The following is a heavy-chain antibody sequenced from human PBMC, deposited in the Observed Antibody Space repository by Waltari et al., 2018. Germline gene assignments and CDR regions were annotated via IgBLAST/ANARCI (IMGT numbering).Heavy chain of an antibody. CDR2: IHHSGST. Sequence: QVQLQESGPGLVKPSETLSLTCAVSGYSISTDYYWVWIRQPPGKGLEWIGNIHHSGSTYSNPSLKSRFSISLDTSKNQFSLELSSLTADDTAVYYCARGQGYWGQGTLVTVSS. CDR3: ARGQGY. CDR1: GYSISTDYY. J-gene: IGHJ4*02. V-gene: IGHV4-38-2*01.